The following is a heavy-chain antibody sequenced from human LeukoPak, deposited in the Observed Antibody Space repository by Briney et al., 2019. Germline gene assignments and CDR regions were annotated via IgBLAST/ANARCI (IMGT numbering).Heavy chain of an antibody. J-gene: IGHJ4*02. CDR2: SNSDESST. V-gene: IGHV3-74*01. CDR3: ARRGDYPFDY. CDR1: GFTYSSYW. Sequence: PGGPRRLSCAPFGFTYSSYWMHGVRNAPGKGVVRVARSNSDESSTNYAGSVKGRFTISRDNAKNTLYLQTNSLRAEDTAVYYCARRGDYPFDYWGQGTLVTVSS. D-gene: IGHD4-17*01.